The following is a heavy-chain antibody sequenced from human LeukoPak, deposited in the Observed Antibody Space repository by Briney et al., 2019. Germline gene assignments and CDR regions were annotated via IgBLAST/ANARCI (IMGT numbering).Heavy chain of an antibody. CDR2: INPNSGGT. V-gene: IGHV1-2*06. Sequence: ASVKVSCTASGYTFTGYYMHWVRQAPGQGLEWMGRINPNSGGTNYAQKFQGRVTMTRDTSISTAYMEVSRLRYDDTAVYYCARGMGIVAAEFDNWGQGTLVTVSS. CDR1: GYTFTGYY. CDR3: ARGMGIVAAEFDN. J-gene: IGHJ4*02. D-gene: IGHD6-13*01.